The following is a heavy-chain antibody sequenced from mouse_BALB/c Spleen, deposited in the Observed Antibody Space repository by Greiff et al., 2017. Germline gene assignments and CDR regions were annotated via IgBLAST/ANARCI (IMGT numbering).Heavy chain of an antibody. Sequence: EVQLVESGGGLVQPGGSLRLSCATSGFTFTDYYMSWVRQPPGKALEWLGFIRNKANGYSASVKGRFTISRDNSQSILYLQMNTLRAEDSATYYCARDNWDDYAMDYWGQGTSVTVSS. CDR1: GFTFTDYY. D-gene: IGHD4-1*02. J-gene: IGHJ4*01. V-gene: IGHV7-3*02. CDR3: ARDNWDDYAMDY. CDR2: IRNKANG.